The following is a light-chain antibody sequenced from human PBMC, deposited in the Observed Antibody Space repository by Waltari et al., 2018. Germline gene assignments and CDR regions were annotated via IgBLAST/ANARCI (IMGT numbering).Light chain of an antibody. CDR3: QQSYSNSYT. V-gene: IGKV1-39*01. CDR2: TAS. CDR1: QNIDVY. J-gene: IGKJ2*01. Sequence: DIQMTQSPSSLSASVGDRVSIPCRASQNIDVYLYWYQQKPGKAPKLLIYTASSLQSGVPSRFSGSGSGTDFTLTITSLQPEDFATYYCQQSYSNSYTFGQGTKLEI.